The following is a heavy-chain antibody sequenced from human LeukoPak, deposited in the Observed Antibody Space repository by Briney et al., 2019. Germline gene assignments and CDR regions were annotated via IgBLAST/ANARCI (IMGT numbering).Heavy chain of an antibody. Sequence: GGSLRLSCAASGFTFSSYAMSWVRQAPGKGLEWVSAISGSGGSTYYADSVKGRFTISRDNSKNTLYLQMNSLRAEDTAVYYCAKAFTVSTYYDILTGYPYWGQGTLVTVSS. CDR2: ISGSGGST. D-gene: IGHD3-9*01. CDR3: AKAFTVSTYYDILTGYPY. CDR1: GFTFSSYA. V-gene: IGHV3-23*01. J-gene: IGHJ4*02.